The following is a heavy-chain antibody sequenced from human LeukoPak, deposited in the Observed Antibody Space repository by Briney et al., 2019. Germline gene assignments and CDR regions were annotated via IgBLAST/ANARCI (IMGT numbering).Heavy chain of an antibody. D-gene: IGHD1-26*01. CDR1: GFTFSDYY. CDR2: ISSSGSTI. CDR3: AKDLRVGASSLGY. V-gene: IGHV3-11*01. J-gene: IGHJ4*02. Sequence: GGSLRLSCAASGFTFSDYYMSWIRQAPGKGLEWVSYISSSGSTIYYADSVKGRFTISRDNAKNSLYLQMNSLRAEDTAVYYCAKDLRVGASSLGYWGQGTLVTVSS.